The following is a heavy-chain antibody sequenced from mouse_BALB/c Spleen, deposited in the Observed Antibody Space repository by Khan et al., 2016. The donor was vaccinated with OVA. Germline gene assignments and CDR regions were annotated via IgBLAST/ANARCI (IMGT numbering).Heavy chain of an antibody. CDR1: GYSITSVYA. J-gene: IGHJ2*01. D-gene: IGHD3-2*02. CDR2: ISYSGNT. Sequence: QVQLSGPGLVKPSQSLSLTCTVTGYSITSVYAWNWIRQFPGNKLEWMGYISYSGNTKYNPSLKSRISITRDTSKNQFFLQLNFVTIEDTATYYCARIQGGDFDYWGQGTTLTVSS. CDR3: ARIQGGDFDY. V-gene: IGHV3-2*02.